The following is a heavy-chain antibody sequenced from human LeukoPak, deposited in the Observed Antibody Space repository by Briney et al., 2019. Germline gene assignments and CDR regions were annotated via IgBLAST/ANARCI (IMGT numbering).Heavy chain of an antibody. J-gene: IGHJ4*02. CDR2: MTANGNA. D-gene: IGHD3-22*01. Sequence: GASVKVSCKASGYSFINYDINGVRQATGQGLEWMGWMTANGNAEYAQSFQGRVTMTRNTGISTAYMELSSLRSEDTAVYYCARGVVSSSGGYYVSYDYWGQGSLVTVS. V-gene: IGHV1-8*01. CDR3: ARGVVSSSGGYYVSYDY. CDR1: GYSFINYD.